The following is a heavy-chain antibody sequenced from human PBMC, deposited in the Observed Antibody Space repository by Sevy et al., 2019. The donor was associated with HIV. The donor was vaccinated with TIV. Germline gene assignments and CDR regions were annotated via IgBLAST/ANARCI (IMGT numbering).Heavy chain of an antibody. CDR1: GFTFSDYY. D-gene: IGHD4-17*01. Sequence: GGSLRLSCAASGFTFSDYYMSWIRQAPGKGLEWISYISGSDSTIYYADSVKGRFTISRDNAKNSLYLQMNSLRAEDTGVYYCARDHVKDGDLGDYYYYAMDVWGQGTTVTVSS. CDR3: ARDHVKDGDLGDYYYYAMDV. J-gene: IGHJ6*02. CDR2: ISGSDSTI. V-gene: IGHV3-11*01.